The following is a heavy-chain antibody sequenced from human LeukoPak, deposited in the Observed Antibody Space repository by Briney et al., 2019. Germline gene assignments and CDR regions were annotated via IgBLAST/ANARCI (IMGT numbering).Heavy chain of an antibody. CDR3: AKVYIAVAGTDLIDY. Sequence: GGSLRLSCAASGFTLSSYAMSWVRQAPGKGLEWVSAISGSGGSTYYADSVKGRFTISRDNSKNTLYLQMNGLRAEDTAVYYCAKVYIAVAGTDLIDYWGQGTLVTVSS. V-gene: IGHV3-23*01. J-gene: IGHJ4*02. CDR2: ISGSGGST. D-gene: IGHD6-19*01. CDR1: GFTLSSYA.